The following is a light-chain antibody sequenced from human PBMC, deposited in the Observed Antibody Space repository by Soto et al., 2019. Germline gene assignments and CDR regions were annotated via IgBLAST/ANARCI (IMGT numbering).Light chain of an antibody. J-gene: IGKJ1*01. CDR2: KIS. V-gene: IGKV2-24*01. CDR3: MQATHSPWA. Sequence: DIVLTEAPLSSPVTLGQPASISCRSSQSLVHSDGNTYLSWLHQRPGQPPRLLIYKISKRFSGVLDRFSGSGAGTDFTLTITRVEAEDVGFYYCMQATHSPWAFGQGTKVDIK. CDR1: QSLVHSDGNTY.